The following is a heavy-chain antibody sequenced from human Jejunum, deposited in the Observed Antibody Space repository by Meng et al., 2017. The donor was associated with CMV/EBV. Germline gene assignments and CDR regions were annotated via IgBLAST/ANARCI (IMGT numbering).Heavy chain of an antibody. D-gene: IGHD3-10*01. V-gene: IGHV4-4*07. J-gene: IGHJ4*02. CDR3: ARGPGESTGEGFDY. Sequence: QVQLQESGPELVNPSEALSLTVTASGVPLSMSYWNWIRQSAGKGLEWIGRVYGSGSTNYNPSLKSRITMSLDTSNNQVSLKLTSVTAADTAVYYCARGPGESTGEGFDYWGQGTLVTVSS. CDR1: GVPLSMSY. CDR2: VYGSGST.